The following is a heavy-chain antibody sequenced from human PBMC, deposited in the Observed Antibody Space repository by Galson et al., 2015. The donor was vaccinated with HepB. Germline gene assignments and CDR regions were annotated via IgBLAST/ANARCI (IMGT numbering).Heavy chain of an antibody. CDR3: ALSRGGHNWGY. D-gene: IGHD5-24*01. Sequence: SVKVSCKASGYTFTSYGISWVRQAPGQGLKWMGWISAYNGNTNYAQKLQGRVTMTTDTSTSTAYMELRSLGSEDTAVYCCALSRGGHNWGYWGQGTLVTVSS. J-gene: IGHJ4*02. V-gene: IGHV1-18*04. CDR1: GYTFTSYG. CDR2: ISAYNGNT.